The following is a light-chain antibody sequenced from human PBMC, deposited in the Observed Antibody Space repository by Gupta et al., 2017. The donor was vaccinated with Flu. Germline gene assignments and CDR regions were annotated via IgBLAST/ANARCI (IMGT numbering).Light chain of an antibody. CDR2: DVT. CDR1: RSDVGDYND. J-gene: IGLJ2*01. CDR3: SSNAISKGV. V-gene: IGLV2-8*01. Sequence: YTLTPPPSASGSPGQTVTISCPGTRSDVGDYNDVSWYPQHPVTAPRLMIYDVTNRPSGVRDGFSGSKSVNTASLTVAVLPEEDEADYYCSSNAISKGVFGGGTKVTVL.